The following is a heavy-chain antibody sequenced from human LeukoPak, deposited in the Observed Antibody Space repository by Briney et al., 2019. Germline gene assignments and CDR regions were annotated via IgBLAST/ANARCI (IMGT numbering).Heavy chain of an antibody. CDR2: TYYRCKWYN. J-gene: IGHJ6*02. CDR3: ARVPRIVPRGMDV. CDR1: GDTISSNSAA. Sequence: ASQTLSLTCAVSGDTISSNSAAWNWLRQSPARGLEWLGRTYYRCKWYNDYAVSVKSRITINPDTSKNQFSLQLNSVTPEDTAVYYCARVPRIVPRGMDVWGQGTTVTVSS. D-gene: IGHD2-8*01. V-gene: IGHV6-1*01.